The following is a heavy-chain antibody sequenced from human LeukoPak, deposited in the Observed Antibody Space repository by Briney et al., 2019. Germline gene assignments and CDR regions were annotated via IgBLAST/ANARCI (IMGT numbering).Heavy chain of an antibody. D-gene: IGHD3-22*01. J-gene: IGHJ4*02. CDR1: GFTFNNYA. Sequence: PGGSLRLSCAASGFTFNNYAMSWVRQAPGKGLEWVSTITGSGGSTYYAGSVKGRFTISRDNSNNTLYLQMNSLRAEDTAVYYCAKSRDSSGYYLSYFDYWGQGTLVTVSS. CDR2: ITGSGGST. V-gene: IGHV3-23*01. CDR3: AKSRDSSGYYLSYFDY.